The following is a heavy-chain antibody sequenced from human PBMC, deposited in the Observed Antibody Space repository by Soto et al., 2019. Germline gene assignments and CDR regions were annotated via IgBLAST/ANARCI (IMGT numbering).Heavy chain of an antibody. J-gene: IGHJ5*02. Sequence: SETLSLTCTVSGGSISNGGYYWSWIRQHPGKGLEWIGYTHYSGSTYYNPSLKSRVTISVDTSKNQFSLKLSSVTAADTAVYYCARVGDIVVVVAASGWFDPWGQGTLVTVSS. CDR2: THYSGST. CDR3: ARVGDIVVVVAASGWFDP. CDR1: GGSISNGGYY. D-gene: IGHD2-15*01. V-gene: IGHV4-31*03.